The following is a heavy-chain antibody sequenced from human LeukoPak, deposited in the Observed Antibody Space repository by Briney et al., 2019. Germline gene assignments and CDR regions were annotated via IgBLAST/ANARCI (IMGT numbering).Heavy chain of an antibody. CDR1: GFTFSSYA. J-gene: IGHJ3*02. CDR3: ATGMVTVAFDI. CDR2: ISYDGSNK. D-gene: IGHD5-18*01. V-gene: IGHV3-30-3*01. Sequence: GGSLRLSCAASGFTFSSYAMHWVRQAPGKGLEWVAVISYDGSNKYYADSVKGRFTISRDNTKNTLYLQMNSLRAEDTAVYYCATGMVTVAFDIWGQGTMVTASS.